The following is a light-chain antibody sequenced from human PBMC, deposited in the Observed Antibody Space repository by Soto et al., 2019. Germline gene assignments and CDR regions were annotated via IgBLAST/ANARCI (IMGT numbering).Light chain of an antibody. J-gene: IGKJ3*01. Sequence: DIVMTQSPLYLPVTPGEPASISCRSSQSLLHSDGYNYLDWYLQKPGQSPQLLIYLGSNRASGVPDRFSGSGSGTDFTLKISRVAAEDVGVYYCMQALQTPLFTFGPGTKVDLK. V-gene: IGKV2-28*01. CDR2: LGS. CDR1: QSLLHSDGYNY. CDR3: MQALQTPLFT.